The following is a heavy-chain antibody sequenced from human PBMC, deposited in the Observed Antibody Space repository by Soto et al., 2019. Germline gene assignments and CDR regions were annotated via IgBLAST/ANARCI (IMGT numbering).Heavy chain of an antibody. V-gene: IGHV3-30-3*02. CDR1: GFTFSNYT. J-gene: IGHJ4*02. D-gene: IGHD5-18*01. CDR3: AKSAMVTAYFDY. Sequence: GGSLRLSCEASGFTFSNYTMHWVRQSPGKGLEWVSVIAYDGSNQFYADSVKGRFTISRDNSKNTLYLQMNSLRAEDTAVYYCAKSAMVTAYFDYWGQGTLVTVSS. CDR2: IAYDGSNQ.